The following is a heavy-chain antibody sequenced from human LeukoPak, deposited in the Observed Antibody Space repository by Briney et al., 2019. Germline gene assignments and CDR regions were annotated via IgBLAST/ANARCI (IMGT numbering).Heavy chain of an antibody. V-gene: IGHV3-21*01. D-gene: IGHD3-16*01. Sequence: PGGSLRLSCAASGFTFSSYAMSWVRQAPGKGLEWVSSISSSSSYIYYADPVKGRFTISRDNAKNSLYLQMNSLRAEDTAVYYCARRVPNEVITDYFDYWGPGTLVTVSS. CDR1: GFTFSSYA. CDR3: ARRVPNEVITDYFDY. J-gene: IGHJ4*02. CDR2: ISSSSSYI.